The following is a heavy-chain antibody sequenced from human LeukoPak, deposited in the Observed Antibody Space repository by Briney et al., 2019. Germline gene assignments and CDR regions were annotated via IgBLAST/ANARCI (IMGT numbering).Heavy chain of an antibody. CDR1: GFTFSSYW. V-gene: IGHV3-7*01. CDR2: IKQDGSEK. CDR3: ARIGSSSWYYFDY. D-gene: IGHD6-13*01. Sequence: GGSLRLSCAASGFTFSSYWMSWVRQAPGKGLEWVSNIKQDGSEKYYVDSVKGRFTISRDNAKNSLYLQMNSLRAEDTAVYYCARIGSSSWYYFDYWGQGTLVTVSS. J-gene: IGHJ4*02.